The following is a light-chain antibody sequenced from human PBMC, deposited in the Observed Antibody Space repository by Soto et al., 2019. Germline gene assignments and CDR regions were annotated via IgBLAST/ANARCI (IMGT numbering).Light chain of an antibody. CDR2: DAS. CDR3: QQYGSSPPYT. J-gene: IGKJ2*01. CDR1: QRVSSTY. V-gene: IGKV3-20*01. Sequence: EIVLTQSPGTLSLSPGERATLSCRASQRVSSTYLAWYQQKPGQAPRLLIYDASSRATGIPDRFSGSGSGTDFTLTISRLEPEDFAVYYCQQYGSSPPYTFGQGTKVDIK.